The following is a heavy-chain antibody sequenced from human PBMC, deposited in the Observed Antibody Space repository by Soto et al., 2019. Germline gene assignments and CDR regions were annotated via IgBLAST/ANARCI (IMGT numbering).Heavy chain of an antibody. Sequence: ASVKVSCKASGDTCTSYGISWVREAPGQGLEWMGWISAYNGNTNYAQKLQGRVTMTTDTSKSTAYMELRSLRSDDTAVYYCARDPYAAGPDDYWGQGTVFTVSS. J-gene: IGHJ4*02. D-gene: IGHD2-8*01. CDR1: GDTCTSYG. CDR2: ISAYNGNT. V-gene: IGHV1-18*04. CDR3: ARDPYAAGPDDY.